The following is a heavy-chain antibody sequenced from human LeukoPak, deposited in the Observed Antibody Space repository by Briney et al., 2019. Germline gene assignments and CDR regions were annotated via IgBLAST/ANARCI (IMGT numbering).Heavy chain of an antibody. CDR3: ARVPAGDYYYGMDV. CDR2: MNPNSANT. J-gene: IGHJ6*02. Sequence: GASVKVSCKASGYTFTTYDINWVRQATGQGLEWMGWMNPNSANTGCAQKFQGRVTMTRNTSISTAYMELSSLRSEDTAVYYCARVPAGDYYYGMDVWGQGTTVTVSS. V-gene: IGHV1-8*01. D-gene: IGHD2-2*01. CDR1: GYTFTTYD.